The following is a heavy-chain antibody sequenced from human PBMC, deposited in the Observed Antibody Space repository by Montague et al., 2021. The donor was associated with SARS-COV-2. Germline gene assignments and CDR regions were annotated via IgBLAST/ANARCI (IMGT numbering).Heavy chain of an antibody. V-gene: IGHV3-30-3*01. D-gene: IGHD3-10*01. CDR1: GFTVSSYG. CDR3: ARVASPDLLWFGEVYYQYGMDV. J-gene: IGHJ6*02. CDR2: ISYDGSNK. Sequence: SLRLSCAASGFTVSSYGMHWVRQAPGKGLEWVAVISYDGSNKYCADSVXGRFTISRDNSKNTLYLQMNSLRAEDTAVYYCARVASPDLLWFGEVYYQYGMDVWGQGTTVTVSS.